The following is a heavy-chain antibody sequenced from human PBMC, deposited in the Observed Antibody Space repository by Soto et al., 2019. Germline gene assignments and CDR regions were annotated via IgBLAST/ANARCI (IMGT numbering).Heavy chain of an antibody. V-gene: IGHV3-33*01. CDR1: GFTFSSYG. J-gene: IGHJ4*02. Sequence: QVQLVESGGGVVQPGRSLRLSCAASGFTFSSYGMHWVGQAPGRGLEWVAVIWYDGSNKYYADSVKGRFTISRDNSKNTLYLQMNSLRAEDTAVYYCARGGRVRYFDWLLSASFDYWGQGTLVTVSS. CDR2: IWYDGSNK. D-gene: IGHD3-9*01. CDR3: ARGGRVRYFDWLLSASFDY.